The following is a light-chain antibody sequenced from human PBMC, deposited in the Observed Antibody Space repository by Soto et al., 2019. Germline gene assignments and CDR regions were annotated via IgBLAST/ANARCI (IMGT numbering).Light chain of an antibody. J-gene: IGKJ5*01. CDR2: DAS. CDR1: QGISSA. Sequence: AIQLTQSPSSLSASVGDRVTITCRASQGISSALAWYQQKPGKAPKLLIYDASSLESGVPSRFSGSGSGTDFTLTISGLQPEDFATYYCQQFNSYCTFGQGTRLEIK. CDR3: QQFNSYCT. V-gene: IGKV1-13*02.